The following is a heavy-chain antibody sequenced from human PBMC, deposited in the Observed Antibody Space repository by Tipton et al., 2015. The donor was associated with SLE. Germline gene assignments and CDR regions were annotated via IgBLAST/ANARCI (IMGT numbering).Heavy chain of an antibody. CDR1: GFTFQDFA. D-gene: IGHD3-10*01. V-gene: IGHV3-20*04. CDR2: ISWSGAFT. CDR3: ARDRASGYYASGSLDP. J-gene: IGHJ5*02. Sequence: SLRLSCAASGFTFQDFAMSWVRQAPGQGLEWVSGISWSGAFTAYADSVKGRFTISRDNSKNTLFLQMNSLTAEDTALYYCARDRASGYYASGSLDPCGQGTLVTVSS.